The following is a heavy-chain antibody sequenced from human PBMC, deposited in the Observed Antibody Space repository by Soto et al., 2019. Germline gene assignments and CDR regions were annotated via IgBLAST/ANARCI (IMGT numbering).Heavy chain of an antibody. Sequence: EVQLVQSGGGLVQPGGSLRLSCGASGFTFSSHWMTWVRQAPGKGLEWVASINPDGSVKHYVDSVKGRFTISRDNADHSLYLQMSSLRAEDTALYYCTTARHCSSDACPAAEWGQGTLITVSS. J-gene: IGHJ4*02. V-gene: IGHV3-7*03. CDR2: INPDGSVK. CDR1: GFTFSSHW. D-gene: IGHD2-2*01. CDR3: TTARHCSSDACPAAE.